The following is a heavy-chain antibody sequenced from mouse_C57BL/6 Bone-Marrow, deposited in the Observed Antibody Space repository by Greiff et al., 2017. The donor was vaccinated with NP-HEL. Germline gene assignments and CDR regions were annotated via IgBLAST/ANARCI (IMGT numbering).Heavy chain of an antibody. Sequence: QVQLKQSGAELVKPGASVKLSCKASGYTFTEYTIHWVKQRSGQGLEWIGWFYPGSGSIKYNEKFKDKATLTADKSSSTVYMELSRLTSEDSAVYFCARHEDHQYARGTWFVYWGQGTLVTVSA. D-gene: IGHD5-1-1*01. J-gene: IGHJ3*01. V-gene: IGHV1-62-2*01. CDR3: ARHEDHQYARGTWFVY. CDR2: FYPGSGSI. CDR1: GYTFTEYT.